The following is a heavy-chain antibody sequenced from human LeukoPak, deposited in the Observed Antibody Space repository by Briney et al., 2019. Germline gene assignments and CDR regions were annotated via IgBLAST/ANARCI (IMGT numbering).Heavy chain of an antibody. CDR3: ARADRGYSYGLSYFDY. D-gene: IGHD5-18*01. Sequence: PSETLSLTCTVSGGSISSYYWSWIRQPPGKGLEWIGYIYYSGSTNYNPSLKSRVTISVDTSKNQFSLKLSSVTAADTAVYYCARADRGYSYGLSYFDYWGQGTLVTVSS. V-gene: IGHV4-59*01. CDR1: GGSISSYY. CDR2: IYYSGST. J-gene: IGHJ4*02.